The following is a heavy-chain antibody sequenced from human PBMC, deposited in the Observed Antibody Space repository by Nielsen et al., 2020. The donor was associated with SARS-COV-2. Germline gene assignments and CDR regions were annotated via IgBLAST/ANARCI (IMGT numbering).Heavy chain of an antibody. V-gene: IGHV3-30*03. J-gene: IGHJ5*02. D-gene: IGHD4-17*01. Sequence: GESLKISCAASGFTFSSYGMHWVRQAPGKGLEWVAVISYDGSNKYYADSVKGRFTISRDNSKNTLYLQMNSLRAEDTAVYYCARQYGDYVANWFDPWGQGTLVTAS. CDR3: ARQYGDYVANWFDP. CDR2: ISYDGSNK. CDR1: GFTFSSYG.